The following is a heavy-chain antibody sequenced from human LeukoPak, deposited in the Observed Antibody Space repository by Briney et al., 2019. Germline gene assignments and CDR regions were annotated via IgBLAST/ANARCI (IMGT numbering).Heavy chain of an antibody. CDR1: GFTFNVYN. V-gene: IGHV3-48*04. CDR2: ISTSSDTI. J-gene: IGHJ4*02. CDR3: ARDTGYGVNDY. D-gene: IGHD4-17*01. Sequence: GGSLRLSCAVSGFTFNVYNMNWVRQAPGKGLEWISYISTSSDTIHYADSVKGRFTISRDNAKNSLFLQMNSLRAEDTAVYYCARDTGYGVNDYWGQGTLVTVSS.